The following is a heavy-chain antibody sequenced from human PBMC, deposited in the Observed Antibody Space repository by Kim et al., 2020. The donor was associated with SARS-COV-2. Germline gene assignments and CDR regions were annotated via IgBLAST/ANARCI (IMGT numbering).Heavy chain of an antibody. J-gene: IGHJ4*02. D-gene: IGHD3-22*01. V-gene: IGHV3-13*01. CDR3: ARRHYYDSSGYYYDY. Sequence: GSVKGRFTISRENAKNSLYLQRNSLRAGDTAVYYCARRHYYDSSGYYYDYWGQGTLVTVSS.